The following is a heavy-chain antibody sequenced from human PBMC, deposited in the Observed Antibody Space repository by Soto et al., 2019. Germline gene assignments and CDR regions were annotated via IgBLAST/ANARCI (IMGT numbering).Heavy chain of an antibody. CDR2: IGRSGSYT. J-gene: IGHJ3*02. Sequence: QVQLVESGGGLVKPGGSLRLSCAASGFTFSDYYMSWIRQAPGKGLEWVSYIGRSGSYTNYADSVKGRFTISRDNAKNSLHLQMNSLRAEDTAVYYCARDAAILTGSDAFDIWGQGTMVTVSS. CDR3: ARDAAILTGSDAFDI. D-gene: IGHD3-9*01. CDR1: GFTFSDYY. V-gene: IGHV3-11*05.